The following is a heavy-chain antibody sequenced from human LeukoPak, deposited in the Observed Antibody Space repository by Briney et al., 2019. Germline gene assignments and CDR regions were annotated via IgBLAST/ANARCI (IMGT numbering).Heavy chain of an antibody. CDR2: FDPEDGET. Sequence: GASVKVSCKVSGYTLTELSMHWVRQAPGKGLEWMGGFDPEDGETIYAQKFQGRVTMTEDTSTDTAYMELSSLRSEDTAVYYCARALYDSSGYYHPLDFDYWGQGTLVTVSS. V-gene: IGHV1-24*01. CDR1: GYTLTELS. J-gene: IGHJ4*02. D-gene: IGHD3-22*01. CDR3: ARALYDSSGYYHPLDFDY.